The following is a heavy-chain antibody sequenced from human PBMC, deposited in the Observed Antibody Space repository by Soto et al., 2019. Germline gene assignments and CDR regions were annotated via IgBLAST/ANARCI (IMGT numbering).Heavy chain of an antibody. V-gene: IGHV3-23*01. CDR1: GSTFNTYA. J-gene: IGHJ4*02. Sequence: GGSLRLSCAASGSTFNTYAMNWVRQAPGMGLEWVATISNTGGGTYYADSVKGRFTISRDNSKNTLYLQMSSLRVEDTAVYYCAKDRLAGNFDYWGQGTQVTVSS. CDR3: AKDRLAGNFDY. CDR2: ISNTGGGT.